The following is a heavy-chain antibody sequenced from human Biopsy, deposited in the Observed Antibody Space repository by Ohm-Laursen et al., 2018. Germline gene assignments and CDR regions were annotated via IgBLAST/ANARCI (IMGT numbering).Heavy chain of an antibody. CDR2: INPNNGGT. Sequence: ASVKVSCKASGYTFNAYYMQWVRQAPGQGLEWMGWINPNNGGTNYAHKFQGRVTMTRDTSISTAYMHLSGLTSDDTAVYYCARLAYSEYRRDPLDVWGQGTMVTVSS. J-gene: IGHJ3*01. D-gene: IGHD5-18*01. CDR1: GYTFNAYY. V-gene: IGHV1-2*02. CDR3: ARLAYSEYRRDPLDV.